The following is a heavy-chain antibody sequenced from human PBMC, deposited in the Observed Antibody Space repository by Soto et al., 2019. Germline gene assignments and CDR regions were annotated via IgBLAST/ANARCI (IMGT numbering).Heavy chain of an antibody. CDR2: IYTTGST. CDR1: GGSISSYY. J-gene: IGHJ3*02. Sequence: QVQLQESGPGLVKPSETLSLTCTVSGGSISSYYWSWIRQPAGKGLEWIGRIYTTGSTNYNPSLKSQVTMSVDTSKNQFSLKLSSVTAADTAVYYCARDGSGYDSSGYYLYDAFDIGGQGTMVTVSS. CDR3: ARDGSGYDSSGYYLYDAFDI. V-gene: IGHV4-4*07. D-gene: IGHD3-22*01.